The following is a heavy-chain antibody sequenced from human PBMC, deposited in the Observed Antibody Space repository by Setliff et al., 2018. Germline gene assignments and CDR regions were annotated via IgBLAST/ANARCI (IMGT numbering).Heavy chain of an antibody. J-gene: IGHJ6*03. Sequence: SETLSLTCTVSGGSISSYYWSWIRQPPGKGLEWIGYIYTSGSTNYNPSLKSRVTISVDTSKNQFSLKVSSVTAADTAVDYCARLGTTIPTSGTWTYYYYYYMDVWGKGTTVTVSS. CDR2: IYTSGST. CDR1: GGSISSYY. CDR3: ARLGTTIPTSGTWTYYYYYYMDV. D-gene: IGHD2-21*01. V-gene: IGHV4-4*08.